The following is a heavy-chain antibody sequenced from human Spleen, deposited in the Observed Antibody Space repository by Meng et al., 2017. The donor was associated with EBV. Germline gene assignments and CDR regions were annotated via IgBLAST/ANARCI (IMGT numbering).Heavy chain of an antibody. V-gene: IGHV1-18*01. Sequence: HVRLVQAGSEMEAAWASVRVSCQASGYTFRPYGITWVRQAPGQGLEWMGWIDPYNGDTKFAQKFQGRVTMTTDTSTSTAYMEVRSLRSDDTAIYYCARMYILTGYWTSLETWGQGTLVTVSS. CDR3: ARMYILTGYWTSLET. CDR2: IDPYNGDT. J-gene: IGHJ5*02. D-gene: IGHD3-9*01. CDR1: GYTFRPYG.